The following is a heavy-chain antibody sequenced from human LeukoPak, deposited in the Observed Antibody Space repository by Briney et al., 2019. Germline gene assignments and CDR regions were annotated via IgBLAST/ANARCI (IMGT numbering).Heavy chain of an antibody. CDR3: ARGHYGMDV. Sequence: PGGSLRLSCAGSEFTFSRYWLTWVRQVPGKGLEWVANIKLDGSEKYYVDSVKDRFTISRDNDKKSLYLQMNSLGVEDTAVYYCARGHYGMDVWGQGTTVTVSS. V-gene: IGHV3-7*04. CDR1: EFTFSRYW. CDR2: IKLDGSEK. J-gene: IGHJ6*02.